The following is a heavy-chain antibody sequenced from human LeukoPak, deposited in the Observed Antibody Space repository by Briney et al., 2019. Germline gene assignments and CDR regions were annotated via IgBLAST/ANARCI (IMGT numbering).Heavy chain of an antibody. V-gene: IGHV4-39*07. Sequence: SETLSLTCSVSGDSISSSSSYWGWIRQPPGKGLEWIGSIYYSGSTYYNPSLKSRVTISVDKSKNQFSLKLSSVTAADTAVYYCARTKVTTPLAPALHFDYWGQGTLVTVSS. CDR1: GDSISSSSSY. CDR3: ARTKVTTPLAPALHFDY. J-gene: IGHJ4*02. D-gene: IGHD4-17*01. CDR2: IYYSGST.